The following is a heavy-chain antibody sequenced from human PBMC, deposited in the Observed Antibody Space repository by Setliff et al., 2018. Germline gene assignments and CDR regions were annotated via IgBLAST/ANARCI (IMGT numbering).Heavy chain of an antibody. CDR1: GYTFTNYW. V-gene: IGHV5-51*01. Sequence: PGESLTISCKGSGYTFTNYWIGWVRQMPGKGLEWMGIIYPGDSDTRYSPSFQGQVTISADKSISIAYLQWSSLKASDTAMYYCARQATSGSDAFDIWGQGTLVTVSS. CDR2: IYPGDSDT. D-gene: IGHD7-27*01. J-gene: IGHJ3*02. CDR3: ARQATSGSDAFDI.